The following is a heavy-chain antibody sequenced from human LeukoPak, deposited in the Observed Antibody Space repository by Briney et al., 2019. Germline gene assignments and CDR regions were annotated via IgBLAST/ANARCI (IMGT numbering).Heavy chain of an antibody. CDR2: IYHSGST. V-gene: IGHV4-38-2*02. D-gene: IGHD3-10*01. CDR3: ARADITMVRGVTSSWFDP. CDR1: GYSISSGYY. J-gene: IGHJ5*02. Sequence: TSETLSLTCTVSGYSISSGYYWGWIRQPPGKGLEWIGSIYHSGSTYYNPSLKSRVTISVDTSKNQFSLKLSSVTAADTAVYYCARADITMVRGVTSSWFDPWGQGTLVTVSS.